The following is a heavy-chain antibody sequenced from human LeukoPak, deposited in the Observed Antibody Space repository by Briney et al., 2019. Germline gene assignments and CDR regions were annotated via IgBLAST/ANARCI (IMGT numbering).Heavy chain of an antibody. V-gene: IGHV4-30-4*08. CDR3: ARGDYYDSSGYYYH. Sequence: PSQTLSLTCTVSGGSISSGDYYWSWIRQPPGKGLEWIGFIYYSGSTSYNPSLKSRVTISLDTSNNYYSLKLPSVTAADPPMYYCARGDYYDSSGYYYHWGQGTLVTVSS. CDR1: GGSISSGDYY. CDR2: IYYSGST. D-gene: IGHD3-22*01. J-gene: IGHJ5*02.